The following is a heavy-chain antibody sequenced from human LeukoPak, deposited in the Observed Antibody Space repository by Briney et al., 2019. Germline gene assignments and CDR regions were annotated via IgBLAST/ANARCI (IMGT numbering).Heavy chain of an antibody. CDR2: TYYRSKWSY. Sequence: SQTLSLTCALSGDSVSSNDAAWNWIRQSPSRGLEWPGRTYYRSKWSYDYAVSMKSRITINPDTSKNQFSLQLNSVTPEDTAVYYCARENTMVRGVINPLDYWGQGTLVTVSS. V-gene: IGHV6-1*01. J-gene: IGHJ4*02. CDR1: GDSVSSNDAA. D-gene: IGHD3-10*01. CDR3: ARENTMVRGVINPLDY.